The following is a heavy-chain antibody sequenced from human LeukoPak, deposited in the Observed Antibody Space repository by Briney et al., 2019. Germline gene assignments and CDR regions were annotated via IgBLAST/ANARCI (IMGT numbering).Heavy chain of an antibody. D-gene: IGHD1-1*01. V-gene: IGHV3-21*01. J-gene: IGHJ6*02. CDR3: AREERESGGWDV. CDR2: ISSSSTYI. Sequence: GGSLRLSCAASTFTLSSYTMNWVRQAPGKGLEWVSSISSSSTYINYADSVKGRFTISRDNAKNSMALQMNSLRVEDTAVYYCAREERESGGWDVWGQGTTVTVSS. CDR1: TFTLSSYT.